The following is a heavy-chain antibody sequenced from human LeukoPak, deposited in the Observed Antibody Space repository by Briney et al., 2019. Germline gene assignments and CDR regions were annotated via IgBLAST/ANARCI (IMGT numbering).Heavy chain of an antibody. Sequence: GGSLRLSCAASGFTFSSYEMNWVRQAPGKGLEWVSCISSRSSYIFYADSVKGRFTISRDNSKNTLYLQMKSLRAEDTAVYYCAKGYGWEASYYYYYMDVWGKGTTVTI. CDR2: ISSRSSYI. V-gene: IGHV3-21*05. J-gene: IGHJ6*03. D-gene: IGHD1-26*01. CDR3: AKGYGWEASYYYYYMDV. CDR1: GFTFSSYE.